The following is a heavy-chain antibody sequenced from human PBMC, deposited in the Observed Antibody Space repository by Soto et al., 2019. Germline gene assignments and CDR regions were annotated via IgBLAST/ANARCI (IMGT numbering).Heavy chain of an antibody. CDR2: INHSGST. CDR3: ARGPNYLGY. D-gene: IGHD1-1*01. J-gene: IGHJ4*02. V-gene: IGHV4-34*01. CDR1: GGSFSGYY. Sequence: SDTLSLTCAVYGGSFSGYYWTWIRQPPGKGLEWIGEINHSGSTNYNSSLKSRVTITVDTSKNQISLKLSSVTAADTAVYYCARGPNYLGYWGQGTLVTVSS.